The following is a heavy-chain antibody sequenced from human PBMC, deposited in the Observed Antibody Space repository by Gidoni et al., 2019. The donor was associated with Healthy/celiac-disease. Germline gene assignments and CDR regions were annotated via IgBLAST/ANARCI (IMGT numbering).Heavy chain of an antibody. Sequence: QVQLQQWGAGLLKPSETLSLTCAVYGGSFSGYYWSWIRQPPGKGLEWIGEINHSGSTNYNPSLKSRVNISVDTSKNQFSLKLSSVTAADTAVYYCARGLGGTAMATGWYFDLWGRGTLVTVSS. J-gene: IGHJ2*01. CDR3: ARGLGGTAMATGWYFDL. D-gene: IGHD5-18*01. CDR2: INHSGST. V-gene: IGHV4-34*01. CDR1: GGSFSGYY.